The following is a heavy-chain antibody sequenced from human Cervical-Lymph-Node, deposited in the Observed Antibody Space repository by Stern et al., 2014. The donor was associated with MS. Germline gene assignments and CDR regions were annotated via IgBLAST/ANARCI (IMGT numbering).Heavy chain of an antibody. J-gene: IGHJ6*02. CDR3: GKPPPRRKWDDPNYGMDV. CDR2: IYPDNSDI. V-gene: IGHV5-51*03. CDR1: GYTFTNNW. Sequence: VQLVESGAEVKKPGESLKISCKGSGYTFTNNWIAWVRQMPGKGLERMGIIYPDNSDIKYSPSCQSRVPNPTHKSTKTPSPQGDSLKAADRALFYLGKPPPRRKWDDPNYGMDVWGQGTTVTVSS. D-gene: IGHD1-1*01.